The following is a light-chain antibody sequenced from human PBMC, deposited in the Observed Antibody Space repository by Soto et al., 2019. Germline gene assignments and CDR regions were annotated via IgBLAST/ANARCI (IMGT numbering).Light chain of an antibody. J-gene: IGLJ3*02. Sequence: QSVLTQPPSVSGAPGQRVTISCTGSSSNIGAGYDVHWYQQLPGTAPKLLIYGNSNRPSGVPDQFSGSKSGTSASLVITGLQAEDEADYYCSAYTARSTLVFGGGTKVTVL. CDR1: SSNIGAGYD. CDR2: GNS. CDR3: SAYTARSTLV. V-gene: IGLV1-40*01.